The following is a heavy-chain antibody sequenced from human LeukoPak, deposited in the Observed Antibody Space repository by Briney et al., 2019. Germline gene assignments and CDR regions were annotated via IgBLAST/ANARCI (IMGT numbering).Heavy chain of an antibody. Sequence: GGSLRLSCAASGFSFNSYWMPWVRQAPGKGLVWVSQIKTDGSGIGYADSVKGRFTISIDRATNTLYLEMNSLRAEDTAVYYCXRDDPXPRXFDYWGQGALVIVS. J-gene: IGHJ4*02. CDR2: IKTDGSGI. CDR3: XRDDPXPRXFDY. V-gene: IGHV3-74*01. CDR1: GFSFNSYW.